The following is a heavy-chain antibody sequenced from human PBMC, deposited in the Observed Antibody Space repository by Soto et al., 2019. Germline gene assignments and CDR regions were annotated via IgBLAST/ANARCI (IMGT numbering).Heavy chain of an antibody. V-gene: IGHV1-18*04. J-gene: IGHJ5*02. D-gene: IGHD2-15*01. Sequence: QVQLVQSGAEVKKPGASVKVSCKASGYTFTSYGISWVRQAPGQGLEWMGWISAYNGNTNYAQKLQGRVTMTTDTSPSTAYMELRSLRAADTAVYYCARMPWYNGCDPWGPGTLVTVSS. CDR2: ISAYNGNT. CDR3: ARMPWYNGCDP. CDR1: GYTFTSYG.